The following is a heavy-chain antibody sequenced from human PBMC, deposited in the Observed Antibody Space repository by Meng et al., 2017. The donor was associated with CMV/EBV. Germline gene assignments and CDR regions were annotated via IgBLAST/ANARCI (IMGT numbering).Heavy chain of an antibody. CDR2: IKGGCSEK. D-gene: IGHD2-15*01. CDR3: AGRRMRNTGGGSYSFDY. CDR1: GFTFSGYW. J-gene: IGHJ4*02. Sequence: GESLKISCAASGFTFSGYWMNWVRQAPGRGLEWVANIKGGCSEKSCVDSVKGRFTISRDNTKKSLYLQMDSLRAEDTAVYYCAGRRMRNTGGGSYSFDYWGQGTMVTVSS. V-gene: IGHV3-7*01.